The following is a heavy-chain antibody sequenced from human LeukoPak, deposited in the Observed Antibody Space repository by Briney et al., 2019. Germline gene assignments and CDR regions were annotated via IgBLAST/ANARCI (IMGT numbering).Heavy chain of an antibody. J-gene: IGHJ3*02. CDR3: ARLVTRGYYDSSGRRIDAFDI. CDR1: GGSISSYS. V-gene: IGHV4-59*01. CDR2: IYYSGST. D-gene: IGHD3-22*01. Sequence: SETLSLTCTVSGGSISSYSWSWIRQPPGKGLEWIGYIYYSGSTYYNPSLKSRVTISVDTSKNQFSLKLSSVTAADTAVYYCARLVTRGYYDSSGRRIDAFDIWGQGTMVTVSS.